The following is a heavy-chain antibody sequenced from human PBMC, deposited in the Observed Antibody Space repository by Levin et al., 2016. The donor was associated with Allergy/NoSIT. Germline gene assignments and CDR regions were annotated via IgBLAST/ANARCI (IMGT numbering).Heavy chain of an antibody. CDR2: IIAGLGIA. D-gene: IGHD3-9*01. V-gene: IGHV1-69*10. CDR3: VRSSHDSEGGY. Sequence: SVKVSCKASGYTFADYIGFSWVRQAPGQGLEWMGGIIAGLGIANYGQKFQGRLTMTRDTSTSTVYMELSSLRSEDTAVYYCVRSSHDSEGGYWGQGTQVTVSS. CDR1: GYTFADYIG. J-gene: IGHJ4*02.